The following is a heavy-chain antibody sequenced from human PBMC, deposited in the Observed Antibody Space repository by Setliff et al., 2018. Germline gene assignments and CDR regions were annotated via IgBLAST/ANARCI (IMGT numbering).Heavy chain of an antibody. V-gene: IGHV4-39*01. D-gene: IGHD1-1*01. CDR2: IYYRGDT. J-gene: IGHJ4*02. CDR1: GASLNSGTYY. Sequence: KASETLSLTCTVSGASLNSGTYYWGWIRQPPGKGLEWTGRIYYRGDTYYNPSLKGRLTISVDTSKNQFSLKLRSVTAADTAAYYCARTGTYGYFDSWGQGTLVTVSS. CDR3: ARTGTYGYFDS.